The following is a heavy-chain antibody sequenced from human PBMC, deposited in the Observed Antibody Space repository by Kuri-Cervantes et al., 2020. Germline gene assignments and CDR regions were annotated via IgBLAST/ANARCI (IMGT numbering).Heavy chain of an antibody. CDR3: ARGRTYYYDSSGYYRREYFQH. Sequence: LSLTCAASGFTFSAYGMHWVRQAPGKGLEWVAIISYDGANKYYADSVKGRFTISRDNSKNTLSLQADSLRGDDTAVYYCARGRTYYYDSSGYYRREYFQHWGQGTLVTVSS. D-gene: IGHD3-22*01. CDR1: GFTFSAYG. V-gene: IGHV3-30*19. J-gene: IGHJ1*01. CDR2: ISYDGANK.